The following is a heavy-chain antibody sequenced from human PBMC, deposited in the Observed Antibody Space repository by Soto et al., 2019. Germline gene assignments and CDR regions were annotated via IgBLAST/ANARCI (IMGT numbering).Heavy chain of an antibody. J-gene: IGHJ3*02. V-gene: IGHV1-69*19. CDR2: IIPIFGTA. Sequence: QVQLVQSGAEVKKPGSSVKVSCKASGGTFSSYAISWVRQAPGQGLEWMGGIIPIFGTANYAQKFQGRVTIPAGESTCTVYGGLTSLRSEDTVVYYCAVGGSCNCGSCYYAFDIRCQGAMVTVTS. D-gene: IGHD2-15*01. CDR3: AVGGSCNCGSCYYAFDI. CDR1: GGTFSSYA.